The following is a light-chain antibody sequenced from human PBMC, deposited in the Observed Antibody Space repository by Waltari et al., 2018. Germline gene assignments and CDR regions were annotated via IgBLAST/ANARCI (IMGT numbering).Light chain of an antibody. CDR1: QSVSRT. CDR2: GAS. J-gene: IGKJ1*01. V-gene: IGKV3-20*01. CDR3: QHYVRLPAT. Sequence: EIVLTQSPGTLSLSPGERATLSCRASQSVSRTLAWYQQKPGQAPKLLIYGASIRATGIPDRFTGSGSGTDFSLTISSLWPEDFAIYFCQHYVRLPATFGQGTKVEIK.